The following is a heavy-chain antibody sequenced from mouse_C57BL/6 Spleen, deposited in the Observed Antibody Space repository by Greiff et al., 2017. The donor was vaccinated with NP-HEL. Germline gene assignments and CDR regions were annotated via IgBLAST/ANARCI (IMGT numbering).Heavy chain of an antibody. CDR3: ARRDYGSGIAY. CDR1: GYAFTNYL. Sequence: VQLQQSGAELVRPGTSVKVSCKASGYAFTNYLIEWVKQRPGQGLEWIGVINPGSGGPNYNEKFKGKATLTADKSSSTAYMQLSSLTSEDSAVYFCARRDYGSGIAYWGQGTLVTVSA. D-gene: IGHD1-1*01. J-gene: IGHJ3*01. V-gene: IGHV1-54*01. CDR2: INPGSGGP.